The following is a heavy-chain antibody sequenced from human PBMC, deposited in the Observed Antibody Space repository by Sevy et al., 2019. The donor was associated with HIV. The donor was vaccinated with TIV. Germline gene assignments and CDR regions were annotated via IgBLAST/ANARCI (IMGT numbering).Heavy chain of an antibody. D-gene: IGHD2-15*01. J-gene: IGHJ4*02. CDR3: ARAYCSGGSCYSLAY. V-gene: IGHV1-18*01. CDR1: GYTFTSYR. Sequence: ASVKVSCQASGYTFTSYRIYWVRQAPGQALEWMGWISPFNGDTNYAQKLQGRVTMITDTSTNTAYMEMRSLRSDETAVYYCARAYCSGGSCYSLAYWGQGTLVTVSS. CDR2: ISPFNGDT.